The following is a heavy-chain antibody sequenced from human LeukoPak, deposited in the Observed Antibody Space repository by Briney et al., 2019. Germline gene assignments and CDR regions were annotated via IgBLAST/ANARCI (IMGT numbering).Heavy chain of an antibody. J-gene: IGHJ4*02. CDR2: ISYDGSNK. Sequence: GGSLRLSCAASGFTFSSYGMHWVRQAPGKGLEWVAVISYDGSNKYYADSVKGRFTISRDNSKNTLYLQMNSLRAEDTAVYYCAKRGYSSSWYLPHFDYWGQGTLVTVSS. CDR3: AKRGYSSSWYLPHFDY. V-gene: IGHV3-30*18. D-gene: IGHD6-13*01. CDR1: GFTFSSYG.